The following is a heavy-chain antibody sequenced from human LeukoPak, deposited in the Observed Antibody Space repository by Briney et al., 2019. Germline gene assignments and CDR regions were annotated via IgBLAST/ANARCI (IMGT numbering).Heavy chain of an antibody. CDR3: AKHSYRVDSFTDY. CDR1: GFTFSSNW. D-gene: IGHD5-12*01. CDR2: INSDGSTT. Sequence: GGSLRLSCAASGFTFSSNWMYWVRQAPGKGLVWVSRINSDGSTTSYVDFVKGRFTISRDNAKSTLYLQMNSLRAEDTAVYYCAKHSYRVDSFTDYWGQGTLVTVSS. V-gene: IGHV3-74*01. J-gene: IGHJ4*02.